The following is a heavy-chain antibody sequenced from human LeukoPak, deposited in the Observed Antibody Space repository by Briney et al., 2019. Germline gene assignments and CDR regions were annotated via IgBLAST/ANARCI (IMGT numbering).Heavy chain of an antibody. CDR2: ISATSNYI. J-gene: IGHJ4*02. CDR1: GFTFSRYS. D-gene: IGHD5-18*01. Sequence: GGSLRLSCAASGFTFSRYSMNGVRQAPGKGLEWVSSISATSNYIYYADSVKGRFTISRDNAKNSLYLQMNSLRAEDTAVYYCARDTSGYTFDDWGQGTLVTVSS. V-gene: IGHV3-21*01. CDR3: ARDTSGYTFDD.